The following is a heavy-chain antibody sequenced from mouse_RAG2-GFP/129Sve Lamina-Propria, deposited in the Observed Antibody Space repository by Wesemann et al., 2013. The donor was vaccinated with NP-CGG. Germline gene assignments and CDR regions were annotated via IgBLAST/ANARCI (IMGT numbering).Heavy chain of an antibody. CDR1: GYTFTSYW. V-gene: IGHV1-53*01. CDR2: INPSNGGT. CDR3: ARDDYSAWFAY. D-gene: IGHD2-4*01. J-gene: IGHJ3*01. Sequence: VQLQQPGAELVKPGASVKLSCKASGYTFTSYWMHWVKQRPGQGLEWIGEINPSNGGTNYNEKFKSKATLTVDKPSSTAYMQLSSLTSEDSAVYYCARDDYSAWFAYWGQGTLVTVSA.